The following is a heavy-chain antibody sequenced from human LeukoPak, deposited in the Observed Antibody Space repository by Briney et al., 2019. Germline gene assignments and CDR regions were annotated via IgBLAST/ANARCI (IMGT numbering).Heavy chain of an antibody. J-gene: IGHJ4*02. V-gene: IGHV4-59*01. CDR3: ARAVHYSGTSDQYTGGWYYFDF. D-gene: IGHD3-10*01. CDR2: VHYSRST. Sequence: SETLSLTCTVSGGSIRSYYWSWIRQPPGKGLEWIGYVHYSRSTNYNPSLKSRVTISVDTSKNQFSLKLSSVTAADAAVYYCARAVHYSGTSDQYTGGWYYFDFWGQGTRVTVSS. CDR1: GGSIRSYY.